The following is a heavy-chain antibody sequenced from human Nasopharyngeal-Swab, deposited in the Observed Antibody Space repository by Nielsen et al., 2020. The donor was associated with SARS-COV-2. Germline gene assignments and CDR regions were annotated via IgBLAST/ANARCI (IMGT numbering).Heavy chain of an antibody. J-gene: IGHJ5*02. V-gene: IGHV3-23*01. CDR1: GFSFNNYA. CDR2: ISASGAKT. D-gene: IGHD2-8*01. CDR3: AKDLGTRYCTNSLCFDRYFDT. Sequence: GSLKISCAASGFSFNNYAMTWVRQAPGKGLDWVSAISASGAKTYYADSVKGRFTISRDNSKNTVYLQMTSLTAEDSALYYCAKDLGTRYCTNSLCFDRYFDTWGQGTLVAVSS.